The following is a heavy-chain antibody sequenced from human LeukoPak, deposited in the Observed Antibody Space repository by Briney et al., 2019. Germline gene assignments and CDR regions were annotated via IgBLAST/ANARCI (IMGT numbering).Heavy chain of an antibody. CDR3: SRQRSTSTYYFGLDV. Sequence: NWVRQAPGQGLEWLGRTYYRSKWNTDYAASVQNRITINPDTSTNQFSLQLKSATPEDTAVYYCSRQRSTSTYYFGLDVWGQGTTVTVSS. D-gene: IGHD6-6*01. V-gene: IGHV6-1*01. CDR2: TYYRSKWNT. J-gene: IGHJ6*02.